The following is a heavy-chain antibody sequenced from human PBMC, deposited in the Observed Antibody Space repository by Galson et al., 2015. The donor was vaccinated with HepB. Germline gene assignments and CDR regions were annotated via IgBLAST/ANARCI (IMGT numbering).Heavy chain of an antibody. Sequence: SLRLSCAASGFTFSSYGMHWVRQAPGKGLEWVAVISYDGSNKYYADSVKGRFTISRDNSKNTLYLQMNSLRAEDTAVYYCAKDRAPYDFWSGYHGPLITGTTHRRGQGTLVTVSS. D-gene: IGHD3-3*01. V-gene: IGHV3-30*18. CDR2: ISYDGSNK. J-gene: IGHJ4*02. CDR1: GFTFSSYG. CDR3: AKDRAPYDFWSGYHGPLITGTTHR.